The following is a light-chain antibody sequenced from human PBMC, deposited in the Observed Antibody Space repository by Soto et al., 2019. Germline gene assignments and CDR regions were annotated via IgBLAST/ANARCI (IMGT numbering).Light chain of an antibody. CDR3: QSYDISLSGAV. CDR2: GNN. Sequence: QSVLTQPPSVSGAPGQRVAFSCTGTSSNIGAGYDVHWYHQLPGAAPRLIIYGNNNRPSGVPDRFSGSKSGTSASLAITGLQAEDEADYYCQSYDISLSGAVFGGGTQLTVL. J-gene: IGLJ7*01. V-gene: IGLV1-40*01. CDR1: SSNIGAGYD.